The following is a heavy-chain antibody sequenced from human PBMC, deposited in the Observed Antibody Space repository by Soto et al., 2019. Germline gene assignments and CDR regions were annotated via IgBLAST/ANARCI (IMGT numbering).Heavy chain of an antibody. J-gene: IGHJ5*02. CDR3: ARGLRRQLLDWFEP. CDR1: GGSISSYY. CDR2: IHYIGRT. V-gene: IGHV4-59*01. D-gene: IGHD6-13*01. Sequence: SEALSVACTVSGGSISSYYWSWIRQPPGKGLEWSGYIHYIGRTNYNPSLKRRVPISLDTSKHQFSLKLSSVTAADRAVYYCARGLRRQLLDWFEPWGQGTLVLVSS.